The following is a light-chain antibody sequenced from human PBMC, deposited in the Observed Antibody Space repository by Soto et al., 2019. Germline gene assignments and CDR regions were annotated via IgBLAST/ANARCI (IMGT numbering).Light chain of an antibody. CDR2: GAS. V-gene: IGKV3-20*01. CDR1: QRVSSNY. J-gene: IGKJ1*01. CDR3: QQYGSSIKT. Sequence: IVWTQFPGTLCWCPAEIANINCGGSQRVSSNYLAWYQQRPGQPPNLLIFGASNRAPGIPDRFSGSGSGTDFTLTISRLEPEDFAVYYCQQYGSSIKTFGQGTKVDIK.